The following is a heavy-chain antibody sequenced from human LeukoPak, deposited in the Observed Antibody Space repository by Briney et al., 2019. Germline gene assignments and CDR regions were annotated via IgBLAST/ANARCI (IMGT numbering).Heavy chain of an antibody. V-gene: IGHV3-74*01. CDR2: VNSYGSST. Sequence: QPGGSLRLSCAASGFTFSSYWMHWVRQAPGKGLVWVSRVNSYGSSTSYADSVKGRFTISRDNAKNTLYLQMNSLRAEDTAVYYCARDQSSYYGSGSTDYWGQGTLVTVSS. J-gene: IGHJ4*02. CDR1: GFTFSSYW. D-gene: IGHD3-10*01. CDR3: ARDQSSYYGSGSTDY.